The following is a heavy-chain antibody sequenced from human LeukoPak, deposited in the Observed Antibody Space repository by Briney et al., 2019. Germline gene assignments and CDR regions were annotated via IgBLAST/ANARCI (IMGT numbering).Heavy chain of an antibody. Sequence: GGSLRLSCAASGFSFSRAWMSWVRQAPGKGLEWVGRIKSKSDGGTTDYAAPVKGRFTISRDDSKNTLFLQVNSLKIEETAVYYCTTVTLRPVGLWGQGTLVTVSS. V-gene: IGHV3-15*05. D-gene: IGHD3-10*01. CDR3: TTVTLRPVGL. J-gene: IGHJ4*02. CDR1: GFSFSRAW. CDR2: IKSKSDGGTT.